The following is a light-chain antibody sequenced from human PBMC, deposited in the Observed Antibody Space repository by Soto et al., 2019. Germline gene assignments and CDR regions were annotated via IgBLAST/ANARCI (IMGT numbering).Light chain of an antibody. V-gene: IGKV3-11*01. CDR3: QQHGSSPIT. CDR2: DAS. J-gene: IGKJ5*01. Sequence: VLTQSPATLSLSPGERATLSSRATQSVSRYLAWYQQKPGQAPRLLIYDASNRATGIPARFSGSGSGTDFTLTISSLEPEDFAVHYCQQHGSSPITFGQGTRLEIK. CDR1: QSVSRY.